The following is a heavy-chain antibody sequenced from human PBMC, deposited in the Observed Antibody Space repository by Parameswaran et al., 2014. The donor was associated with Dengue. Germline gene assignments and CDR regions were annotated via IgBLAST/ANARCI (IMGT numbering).Heavy chain of an antibody. D-gene: IGHD3-10*01. J-gene: IGHJ4*02. CDR3: NVFYYGGSGYLFDF. CDR2: IKGRTDDEAT. Sequence: VRQMPGKGLAWVGRIKGRTDDEATDYAAPVKGRFIISRDDSKNMFSLQMNNLKTDDTGIYFCNVFYYGGSGYLFDFWGRGALVTVSS. V-gene: IGHV3-15*01.